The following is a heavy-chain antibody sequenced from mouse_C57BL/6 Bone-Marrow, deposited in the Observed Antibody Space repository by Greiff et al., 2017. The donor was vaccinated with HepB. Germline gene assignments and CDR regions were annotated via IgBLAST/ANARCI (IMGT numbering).Heavy chain of an antibody. D-gene: IGHD2-4*01. CDR2: WNNDNY. CDR1: ISLSTSGMGL. V-gene: IGHV8-2*01. CDR3: WREEGPIYYDYSWFAY. J-gene: IGHJ3*01. Sequence: QQSQTLSLACTFSGISLSTSGMGLSWLRKPSGKALEWLASIWNNDNYYNPSLKSRLTISKETSNYQVFLKLTSVDTADSATYYGAWREEGPIYYDYSWFAYWGQGTLVTVSA.